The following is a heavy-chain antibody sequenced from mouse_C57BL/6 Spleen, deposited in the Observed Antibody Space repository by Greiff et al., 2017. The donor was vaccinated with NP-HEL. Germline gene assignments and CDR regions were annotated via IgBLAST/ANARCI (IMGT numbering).Heavy chain of an antibody. V-gene: IGHV5-12*01. CDR2: ISNGGGST. D-gene: IGHD1-1*01. CDR1: GFTFSDYY. CDR3: ARPPCYYGSSYDAMDY. Sequence: EVQRVESGGGLVQPGGSLKLSCAASGFTFSDYYMYWVRQTPEKRLEWVAYISNGGGSTYYPDTVKGRFTISRDNAKNTLYLQLSRLKSEDTAMYYCARPPCYYGSSYDAMDYWGQGTSVTVSS. J-gene: IGHJ4*01.